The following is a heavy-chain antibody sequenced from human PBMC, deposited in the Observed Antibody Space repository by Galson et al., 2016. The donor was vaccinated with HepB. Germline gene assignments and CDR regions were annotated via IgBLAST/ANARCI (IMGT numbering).Heavy chain of an antibody. CDR2: ITSNSTYM. D-gene: IGHD3-3*01. J-gene: IGHJ5*01. CDR1: GFTFSDYT. CDR3: ARDGLLRFLEWLPRDWFDP. Sequence: SLRLSCAASGFTFSDYTMNWVRQAPGKGLEWVSSITSNSTYMYYADSLKGRFTIARDNAKNSLYLLMNSLRADDTAVYYCARDGLLRFLEWLPRDWFDPPGQGTLVPVPS. V-gene: IGHV3-21*01.